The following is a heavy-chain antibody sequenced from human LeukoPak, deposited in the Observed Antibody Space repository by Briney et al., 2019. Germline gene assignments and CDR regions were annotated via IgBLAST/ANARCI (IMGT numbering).Heavy chain of an antibody. CDR3: ARSYYDILTGYYAFDI. J-gene: IGHJ3*02. Sequence: SETLSLTCAVSGGSITSNNWWNWVRQPPGKGLEWIGEIHHSGSTNYNPSLKSRLTISVDTSKNQFSLKLSSVTAADTAVYYCARSYYDILTGYYAFDIWGQGTMVTVSS. CDR2: IHHSGST. D-gene: IGHD3-9*01. V-gene: IGHV4-4*02. CDR1: GGSITSNNW.